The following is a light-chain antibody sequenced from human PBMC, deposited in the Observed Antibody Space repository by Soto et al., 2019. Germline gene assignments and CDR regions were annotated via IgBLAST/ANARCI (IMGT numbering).Light chain of an antibody. V-gene: IGKV1-6*01. Sequence: AIQMTQSPSSLSASVGDRVTITCRASQGIRNDLGWYQQKPGKAPKFLIYGASSLQSGVPSRFSGSGSGTDFTLTISSLQPEDFALYYCQQYHNLWTFGRGTEVEIK. CDR3: QQYHNLWT. J-gene: IGKJ1*01. CDR2: GAS. CDR1: QGIRND.